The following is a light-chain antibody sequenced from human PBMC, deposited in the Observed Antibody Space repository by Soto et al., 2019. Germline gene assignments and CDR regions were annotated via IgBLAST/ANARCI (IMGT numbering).Light chain of an antibody. V-gene: IGLV1-40*01. CDR3: QSYDSSLSGYV. J-gene: IGLJ1*01. Sequence: QSVLTQPPSVSGAPGQRATISCTGSSSNIGAPYDVHWYQQVPRTAPKLLIYDNSNRPSGVPDRFSGSKSGTSASLAITGLQAEDEADYYCQSYDSSLSGYVFGTGTKLTVL. CDR2: DNS. CDR1: SSNIGAPYD.